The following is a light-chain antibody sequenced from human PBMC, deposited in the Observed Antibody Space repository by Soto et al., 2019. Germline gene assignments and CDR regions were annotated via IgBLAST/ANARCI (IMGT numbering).Light chain of an antibody. CDR1: QSIVTY. J-gene: IGKJ1*01. V-gene: IGKV1-39*01. CDR3: QQSYSTPPWT. CDR2: AAS. Sequence: DIQMTQSPSSLSASVGDRVTITCRASQSIVTYLNWYLQKPGKAPKLLIYAASNSQSGVPSRFSGSGSGTDFTLTISSLQPEDFATYFCQQSYSTPPWTFGQGTKVEIK.